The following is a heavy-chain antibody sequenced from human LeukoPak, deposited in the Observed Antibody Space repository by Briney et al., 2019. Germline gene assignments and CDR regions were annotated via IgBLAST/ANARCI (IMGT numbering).Heavy chain of an antibody. D-gene: IGHD3-22*01. CDR1: GGTFSSYA. J-gene: IGHJ4*02. CDR3: ARDPTHYYDSSGYGPMYY. Sequence: SVKVSCKASGGTFSSYATSWVRQAPGQGLEWMGRIIPIFGTANYAQKFQGRVTITTDESTSTAYMELSSLRSEDTAVYYCARDPTHYYDSSGYGPMYYWGQGTLVTVSS. V-gene: IGHV1-69*05. CDR2: IIPIFGTA.